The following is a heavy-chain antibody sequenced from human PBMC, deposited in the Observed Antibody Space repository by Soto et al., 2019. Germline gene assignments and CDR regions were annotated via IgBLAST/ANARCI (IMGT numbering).Heavy chain of an antibody. V-gene: IGHV2-26*01. J-gene: IGHJ1*01. CDR2: IFSNDEK. CDR3: ARISFGSGWSFQH. D-gene: IGHD6-19*01. Sequence: ESGPTLVNPTETLTLTCTVSGFSLSNARMGVSWIRQPPGKALEWLAHIFSNDEKSYNTSLETRLTISKDTSKNQVVLTMTNVDPVDTATYYCARISFGSGWSFQHWGQGTLVTVSS. CDR1: GFSLSNARMG.